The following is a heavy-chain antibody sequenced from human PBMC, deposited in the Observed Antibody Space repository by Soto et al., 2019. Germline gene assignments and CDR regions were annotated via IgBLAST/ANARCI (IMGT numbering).Heavy chain of an antibody. CDR1: GFTFGDYA. CDR3: TRGYDFWSGYPYYYYYFGMDV. Sequence: PGGSLRLSCTASGFTFGDYAMSWVRQAPGKGLEWVGFIRSKAYGGTTEYAASVKGRFTISRDDSKRIAYLQMNSLKTEDTAVYYCTRGYDFWSGYPYYYYYFGMDVWGQGTTVTVSS. CDR2: IRSKAYGGTT. V-gene: IGHV3-49*04. J-gene: IGHJ6*02. D-gene: IGHD3-3*01.